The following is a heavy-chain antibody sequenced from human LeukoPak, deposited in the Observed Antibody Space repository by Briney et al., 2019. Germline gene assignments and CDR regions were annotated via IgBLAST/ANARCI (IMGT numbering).Heavy chain of an antibody. Sequence: SETLSLTCAVSGGSISSGGYSWSWIRQPPGKGLEWIGYIYHSGSTYYNPSLKSRVTISVDRSKSQFSLKLSSVTAADTAVYYCARGARSHFDYWGQGTLVTVSS. V-gene: IGHV4-30-2*01. J-gene: IGHJ4*02. CDR3: ARGARSHFDY. CDR2: IYHSGST. CDR1: GGSISSGGYS. D-gene: IGHD3-3*01.